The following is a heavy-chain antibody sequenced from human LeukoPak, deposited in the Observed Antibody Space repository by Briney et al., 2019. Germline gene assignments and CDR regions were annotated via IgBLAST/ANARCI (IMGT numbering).Heavy chain of an antibody. Sequence: PSETLSLTCTVSGGSISSSSYYWGWIRQPPGKGLEWIGSIYYSGSTYYSPSLRSQVTISVDTSKNQFSLKVSSVTAADTAVYYCAREDTAMVPDYWGQGTLVTVSS. D-gene: IGHD5-18*01. J-gene: IGHJ4*02. CDR3: AREDTAMVPDY. CDR2: IYYSGST. V-gene: IGHV4-39*02. CDR1: GGSISSSSYY.